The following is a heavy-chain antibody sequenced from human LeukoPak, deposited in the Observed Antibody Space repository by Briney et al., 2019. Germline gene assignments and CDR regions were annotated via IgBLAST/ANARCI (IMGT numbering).Heavy chain of an antibody. D-gene: IGHD3-16*01. CDR3: AKTYGGYVKDAFDI. CDR2: ISWNSGSI. J-gene: IGHJ3*02. CDR1: GFTFDDYA. Sequence: GGSLRLSCAASGFTFDDYAMHWVRQAPGKGLEWVSGISWNSGSIGYADSVKGRFTISRDNAKNSLYLQMNSLRAEDTALYYCAKTYGGYVKDAFDIWGQGTMVTVSS. V-gene: IGHV3-9*01.